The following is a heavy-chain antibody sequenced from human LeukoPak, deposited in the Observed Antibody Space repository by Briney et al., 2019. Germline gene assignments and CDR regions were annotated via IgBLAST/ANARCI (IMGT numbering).Heavy chain of an antibody. J-gene: IGHJ2*01. CDR2: ISYDGSNK. Sequence: GGSLRLSCAASGFTFSSYGMHWVRQAPGKGLKWVAVISYDGSNKYYADSVKGRFTISRDNSKNTLYLQMNSLRAEDTAVYYCARDKGLAAAGHWYFDLWGRGTLVTVSS. V-gene: IGHV3-30*03. CDR1: GFTFSSYG. D-gene: IGHD6-13*01. CDR3: ARDKGLAAAGHWYFDL.